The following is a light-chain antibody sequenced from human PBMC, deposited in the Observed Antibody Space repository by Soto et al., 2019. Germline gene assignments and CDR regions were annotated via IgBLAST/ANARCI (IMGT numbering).Light chain of an antibody. J-gene: IGLJ3*02. V-gene: IGLV2-14*01. CDR3: SSYTSGSTWV. CDR2: EVS. Sequence: QSALTQPASVSGSPGQSITISCTGTSSDVGAYNYVSWYQQHPGKAPKLMIYEVSNRPSGVSNRFSGYKSGNTASLTISGLQADDEGDYYCSSYTSGSTWVFGGGTKVTVL. CDR1: SSDVGAYNY.